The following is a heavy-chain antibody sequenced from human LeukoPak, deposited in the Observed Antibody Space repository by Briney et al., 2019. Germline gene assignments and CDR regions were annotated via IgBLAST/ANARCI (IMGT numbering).Heavy chain of an antibody. CDR2: INPNSGGT. CDR3: ASGGVVTAPDAFDI. CDR1: GYTFTGYY. Sequence: ASVKVSCKASGYTFTGYYMHWVRQAPGQGLEWMGRINPNSGGTNCAQKFQGRVTMTRDTSISTAYMELSRLRSDDTAVYYCASGGVVTAPDAFDIWGQGTMVTVSS. D-gene: IGHD2-21*02. J-gene: IGHJ3*02. V-gene: IGHV1-2*06.